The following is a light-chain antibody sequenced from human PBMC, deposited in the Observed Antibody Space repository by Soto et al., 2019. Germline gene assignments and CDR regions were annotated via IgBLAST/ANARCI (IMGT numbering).Light chain of an antibody. J-gene: IGKJ1*01. CDR2: GAS. CDR1: QSVSSN. V-gene: IGKV3-15*01. Sequence: EIVMTQSPATLSVSPGERATLSCRASQSVSSNLAWYQQKPGQAPRLLIYGASTRATGIPARFSGSGSGTEFHPPNRSLQAEDFAVYYCQQYNNWPPWTFGQGTKVEIK. CDR3: QQYNNWPPWT.